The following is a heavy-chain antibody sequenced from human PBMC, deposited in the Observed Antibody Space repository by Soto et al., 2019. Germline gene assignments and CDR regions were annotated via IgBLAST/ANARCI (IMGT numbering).Heavy chain of an antibody. D-gene: IGHD7-27*01. V-gene: IGHV3-48*01. Sequence: TGGSLRLSCATSGFILSDCAMNWVRQAPGKGLEWISYISSSSSVIDYADSVKGRFTVSRDNARNSLYLQMNSLRAEDTALYYCARDLSWGSNWYYYMDVWGKGTTVTVSS. J-gene: IGHJ6*03. CDR1: GFILSDCA. CDR2: ISSSSSVI. CDR3: ARDLSWGSNWYYYMDV.